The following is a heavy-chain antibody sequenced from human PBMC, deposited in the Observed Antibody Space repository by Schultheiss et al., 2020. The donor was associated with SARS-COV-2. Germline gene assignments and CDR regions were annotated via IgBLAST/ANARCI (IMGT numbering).Heavy chain of an antibody. CDR2: IYSGGST. CDR1: GFTFSSYW. V-gene: IGHV3-53*04. J-gene: IGHJ3*02. D-gene: IGHD1-26*01. Sequence: GGSLRLSCAASGFTFSSYWMSWVRQAPGKGLEWVSVIYSGGSTYYADSVKGRFTISRHNSKNTLYLQMNSLRAEDTAVYYCARVVIVGATGGVHAFDIWGQGTMVTVSS. CDR3: ARVVIVGATGGVHAFDI.